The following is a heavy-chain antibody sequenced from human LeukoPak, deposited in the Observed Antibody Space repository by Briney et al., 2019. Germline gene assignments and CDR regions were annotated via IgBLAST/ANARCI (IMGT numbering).Heavy chain of an antibody. Sequence: SETLSLTCTVSGGSVTSYSWSWIRQAPGGGLEWIGCVYSSGGTYYHPSLNSRLTLTLHTSTNLFSLRLNSVTAADTAVYYCARGTYGYYMDVWGKGTTVTVSS. D-gene: IGHD4-17*01. CDR3: ARGTYGYYMDV. V-gene: IGHV4-59*08. CDR2: VYSSGGT. J-gene: IGHJ6*03. CDR1: GGSVTSYS.